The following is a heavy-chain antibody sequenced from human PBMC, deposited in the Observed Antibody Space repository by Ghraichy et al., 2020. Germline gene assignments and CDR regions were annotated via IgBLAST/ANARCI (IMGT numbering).Heavy chain of an antibody. D-gene: IGHD2-2*01. Sequence: SETLSLTCSVYGGSFSGYYWSWIRQPPGKGLEWIGEINHSGSTNYNPSLKSRVTISVDTSKNPFSLKLSFVTAADTAVYYFARALPKGGYCSSTSCRNYYYYGMDVWGQGTTVTVSS. J-gene: IGHJ6*02. CDR1: GGSFSGYY. V-gene: IGHV4-34*01. CDR3: ARALPKGGYCSSTSCRNYYYYGMDV. CDR2: INHSGST.